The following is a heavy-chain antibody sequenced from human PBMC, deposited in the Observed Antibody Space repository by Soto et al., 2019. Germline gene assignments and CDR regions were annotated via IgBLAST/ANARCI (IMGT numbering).Heavy chain of an antibody. CDR1: GGSISSGGYY. CDR3: ARVFSDSSSFFDP. Sequence: QVQLQESGPGLVKPSQTLSLTCTVSGGSISSGGYYWSWIRQHPGKGLEWIGYIYYSVSTYYNPSLKRRVTRSVDTSKNQFSLKLSSVTAADTAVYYCARVFSDSSSFFDPWGQGTLVTVSS. CDR2: IYYSVST. J-gene: IGHJ5*02. D-gene: IGHD6-13*01. V-gene: IGHV4-31*03.